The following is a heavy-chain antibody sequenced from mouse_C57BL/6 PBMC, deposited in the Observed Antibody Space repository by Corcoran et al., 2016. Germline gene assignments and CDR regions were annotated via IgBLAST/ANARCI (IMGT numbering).Heavy chain of an antibody. CDR2: IYPRSGNT. J-gene: IGHJ4*01. CDR3: ARDGSSYHYYAMDY. V-gene: IGHV1-81*01. Sequence: QVQLQQSGAELARPGASVKLSCKASGYTFTSYGISWVKQRTGQGLEWIGEIYPRSGNTYYNEKFKGKATLTADKSSSTAYMELRSLTSEDSAVYFCARDGSSYHYYAMDYWGQGTSVTVSS. CDR1: GYTFTSYG. D-gene: IGHD1-1*01.